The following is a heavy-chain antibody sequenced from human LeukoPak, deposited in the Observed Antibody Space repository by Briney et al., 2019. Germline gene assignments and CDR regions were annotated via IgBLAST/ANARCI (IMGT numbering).Heavy chain of an antibody. D-gene: IGHD2-15*01. CDR1: GGSISSSSYY. CDR2: IYYSGST. J-gene: IGHJ5*02. Sequence: SETLSLTCTVSGGSISSSSYYWGWIRQPPGKGLEWIGSIYYSGSTYYNPSLKSRVTISVDTSKNQFSLKLSSVTAADTAVYYCAKDRTGEDWFDPWGQGTLVTVSS. V-gene: IGHV4-39*01. CDR3: AKDRTGEDWFDP.